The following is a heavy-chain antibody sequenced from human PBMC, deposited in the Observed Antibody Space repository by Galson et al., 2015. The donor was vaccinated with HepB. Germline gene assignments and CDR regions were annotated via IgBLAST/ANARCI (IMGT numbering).Heavy chain of an antibody. J-gene: IGHJ4*02. Sequence: PALVKPTQTLTLPCSLSGLSISASGEGVGWIRQPPGKALEWLSLIYWDDTKRYRPSLENRLTITKDTSKNQVVLTMTNMDPVDTGTYYCAKLGNSFVEYWGQGTPVPGSS. CDR1: GLSISASGEG. CDR2: IYWDDTK. D-gene: IGHD4-23*01. CDR3: AKLGNSFVEY. V-gene: IGHV2-5*02.